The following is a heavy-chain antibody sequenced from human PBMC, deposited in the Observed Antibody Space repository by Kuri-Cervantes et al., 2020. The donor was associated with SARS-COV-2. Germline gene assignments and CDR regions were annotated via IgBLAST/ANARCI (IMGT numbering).Heavy chain of an antibody. J-gene: IGHJ4*02. V-gene: IGHV1-2*02. CDR3: ARVWGHNPIVY. CDR1: GYTFTGYY. CDR2: INPNSGGT. D-gene: IGHD3-16*02. Sequence: ASVTVSCKASGYTFTGYYMHWVRQAPGQGLAWMGWINPNSGGTNYAQKFQGRVTMTRDTSISTAYMELSRLRSDDTAVYYCARVWGHNPIVYWGQGTLVTVSS.